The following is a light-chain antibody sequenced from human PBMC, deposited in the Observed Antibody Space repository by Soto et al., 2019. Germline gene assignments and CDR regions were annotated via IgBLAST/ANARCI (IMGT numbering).Light chain of an antibody. CDR3: AAWDDSFNGLYV. CDR2: NNN. Sequence: QSVLTQPPSASGTPGQRVTFSCSGSSANIGSATVNWYQQLPGTAPKLLIFNNNQRPSGVPDRFSGSKPGTSASLAISGLQSEDEADYYCAAWDDSFNGLYVFXTGTKVTVL. J-gene: IGLJ1*01. CDR1: SANIGSAT. V-gene: IGLV1-44*01.